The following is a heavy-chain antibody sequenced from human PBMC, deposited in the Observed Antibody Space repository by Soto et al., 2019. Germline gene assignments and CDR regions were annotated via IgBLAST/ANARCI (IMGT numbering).Heavy chain of an antibody. J-gene: IGHJ4*02. V-gene: IGHV3-11*06. CDR3: ARLVYGSGSYYFDH. CDR1: GFIFGDYY. D-gene: IGHD3-10*01. CDR2: ISNRISYT. Sequence: GGSLRLSCAASGFIFGDYYMSWIRRAPGKGLEWLSYISNRISYTKYADSGKCRFTISRDNAMNSLYLQMNSLRAEDTAVYSCARLVYGSGSYYFDHWGQGTLVTVSS.